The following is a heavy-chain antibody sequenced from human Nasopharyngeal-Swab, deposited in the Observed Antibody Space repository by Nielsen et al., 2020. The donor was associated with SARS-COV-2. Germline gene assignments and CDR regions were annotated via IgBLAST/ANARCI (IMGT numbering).Heavy chain of an antibody. J-gene: IGHJ5*02. CDR3: ARLGVYCSGGSCYGWFDP. D-gene: IGHD2-15*01. V-gene: IGHV5-10-1*01. CDR1: GYSFTSYW. Sequence: GESLKISCKGCGYSFTSYWISWVRQMPGKGLEWMGRIDPSDSYTNYSPSFQGHVTISADKSISTAYLQWSSLKASDTAMYYCARLGVYCSGGSCYGWFDPWGQGTLVTVSS. CDR2: IDPSDSYT.